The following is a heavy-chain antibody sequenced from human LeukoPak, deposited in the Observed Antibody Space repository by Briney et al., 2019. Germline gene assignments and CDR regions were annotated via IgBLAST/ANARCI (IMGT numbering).Heavy chain of an antibody. D-gene: IGHD1-26*01. J-gene: IGHJ4*02. CDR1: GGSFSGYY. CDR3: ARVLGGSYLVAVDY. CDR2: INDSGST. Sequence: PSETLSLTCAVYGGSFSGYYWSWLRQPPGKGLEWIGEINDSGSTNYNPSLKSRVTISVDTSKNQFSLKLSSVTAADTAVYYCARVLGGSYLVAVDYWGQGTLVTVSS. V-gene: IGHV4-34*01.